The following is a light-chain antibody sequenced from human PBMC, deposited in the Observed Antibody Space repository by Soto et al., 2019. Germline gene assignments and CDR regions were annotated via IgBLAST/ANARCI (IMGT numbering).Light chain of an antibody. CDR2: FAS. Sequence: IVMTQSPATLSVSPGEEATLSCRASQTVYNNLAWYQQKPGQAPRLLVYFASTRATGVPARFSGSGFGTEFSLPISSLQSEDFALYYSLQFTAWPLTFGGGTKVETK. CDR1: QTVYNN. CDR3: LQFTAWPLT. J-gene: IGKJ4*01. V-gene: IGKV3-15*01.